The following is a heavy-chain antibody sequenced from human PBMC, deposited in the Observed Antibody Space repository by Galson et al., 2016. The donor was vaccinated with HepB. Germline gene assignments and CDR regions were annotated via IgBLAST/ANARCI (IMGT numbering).Heavy chain of an antibody. V-gene: IGHV3-48*02. CDR3: ARDLGGFRSGCYYERVAFDI. J-gene: IGHJ3*02. D-gene: IGHD1-26*01. CDR2: IRSSGSIA. CDR1: GFTFSAYA. Sequence: SLRLSCAASGFTFSAYAMSWVRQAPGKGLEWLSNIRSSGSIAFYADSVQGRFTISRDNAKNSLFLQMNSLTDVDTAVYYFARDLGGFRSGCYYERVAFDIWGQGEMVTVSS.